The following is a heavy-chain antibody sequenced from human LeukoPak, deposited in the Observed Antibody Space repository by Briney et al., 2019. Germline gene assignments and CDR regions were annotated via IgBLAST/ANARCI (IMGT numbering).Heavy chain of an antibody. CDR1: GFTFSSYR. CDR3: AREAAQFGFDYYGMDV. Sequence: KPGGSLRLSCAASGFTFSSYRMTWVRQAPGKGLEWVSSISSSSSYIYYADSVKGRFTISRDNAKNSLYLQMNSLRAEDTAVYYCAREAAQFGFDYYGMDVWGQGTTVTVSS. J-gene: IGHJ6*02. D-gene: IGHD5-24*01. V-gene: IGHV3-21*01. CDR2: ISSSSSYI.